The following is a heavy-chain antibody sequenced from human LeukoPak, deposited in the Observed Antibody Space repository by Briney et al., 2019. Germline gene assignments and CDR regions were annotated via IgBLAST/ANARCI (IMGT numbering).Heavy chain of an antibody. CDR2: INSDGSST. V-gene: IGHV3-74*01. CDR1: GFTVSSNY. J-gene: IGHJ4*02. CDR3: ASLDVDTAMVEFDY. Sequence: GGSLRLSCAASGFTVSSNYMNWVRQAPGKGLVWVSRINSDGSSTSYADSVKGRFTISRDNAKNTLYLQMNSLRAEDTAVYYCASLDVDTAMVEFDYWGQGTLVTVSS. D-gene: IGHD5-18*01.